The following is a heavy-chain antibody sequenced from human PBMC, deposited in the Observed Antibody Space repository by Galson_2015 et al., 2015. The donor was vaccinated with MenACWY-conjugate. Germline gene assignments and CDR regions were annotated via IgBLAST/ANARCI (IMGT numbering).Heavy chain of an antibody. Sequence: RLSCAASGFTFNSHWMHWVRQTPEKGLVWVSRINTDGSKTTYADSVKGRFTISRDNAKNTVYLQMNNLRAEDTAVYYCARDPHYDVMSGYYIPDNWFDPWGQGTLVTVSS. CDR3: ARDPHYDVMSGYYIPDNWFDP. CDR2: INTDGSKT. V-gene: IGHV3-74*03. J-gene: IGHJ5*02. D-gene: IGHD3-3*01. CDR1: GFTFNSHW.